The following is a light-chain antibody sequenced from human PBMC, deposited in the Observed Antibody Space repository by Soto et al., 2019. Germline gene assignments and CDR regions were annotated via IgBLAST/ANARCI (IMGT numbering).Light chain of an antibody. CDR3: QQYGNSRGT. V-gene: IGKV3-15*01. J-gene: IGKJ1*01. CDR2: GAS. CDR1: QSVSSN. Sequence: EIVMTQSPATLSVSPGERATLSCMASQSVSSNLAWYQQKPGQAPRLLIYGASTRATGIPDRFSGSGSGTDFTLTISRLEPEDFAVYYCQQYGNSRGTFGQGTKVDIK.